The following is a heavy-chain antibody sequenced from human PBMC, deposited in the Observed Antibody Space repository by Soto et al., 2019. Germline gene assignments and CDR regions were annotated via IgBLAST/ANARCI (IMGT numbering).Heavy chain of an antibody. Sequence: AAVKVSCKVSGYTLSDFYMHWVKQAPGKGLEWMGLADPEDAETIYAEKFQGRVTIIADTSTDTAYMELSSLRSDDTAVYYCATAFRARLGWLDPWGQGTQVTVSS. CDR2: ADPEDAET. CDR3: ATAFRARLGWLDP. V-gene: IGHV1-69-2*01. CDR1: GYTLSDFY. J-gene: IGHJ5*02. D-gene: IGHD3-10*01.